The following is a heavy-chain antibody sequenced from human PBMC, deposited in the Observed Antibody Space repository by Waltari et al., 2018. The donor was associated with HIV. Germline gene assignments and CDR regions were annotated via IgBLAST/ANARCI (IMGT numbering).Heavy chain of an antibody. J-gene: IGHJ4*02. Sequence: QVQLQQWGAGLLTPSETLSLPCAVYGGSFSGYFWTWIRQAPGKGLEWIGEINQSGNTRYNPSLKSRVTTSIDTSKNQFSLRLNSVTAADTAVYYCARVFGGGHFDYWGRGTLVTVS. D-gene: IGHD3-10*01. CDR2: INQSGNT. V-gene: IGHV4-34*01. CDR3: ARVFGGGHFDY. CDR1: GGSFSGYF.